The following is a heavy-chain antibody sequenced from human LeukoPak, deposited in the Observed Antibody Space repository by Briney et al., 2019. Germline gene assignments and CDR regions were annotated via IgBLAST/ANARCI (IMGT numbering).Heavy chain of an antibody. J-gene: IGHJ5*02. CDR3: AKDMAPVLLGFVEYWFDP. CDR1: GFAFDDYT. V-gene: IGHV3-43D*03. CDR2: ISWDGGST. Sequence: GGSLRLSCVASGFAFDDYTMHWVRPAPGKGLEWVSLISWDGGSTYYADSVKGRFTISRDNSKNSLYLQMNSLRAEDTALYYCAKDMAPVLLGFVEYWFDPWGQGTLVTVSS. D-gene: IGHD3-10*01.